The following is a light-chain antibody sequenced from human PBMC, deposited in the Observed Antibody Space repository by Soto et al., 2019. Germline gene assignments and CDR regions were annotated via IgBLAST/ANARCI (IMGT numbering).Light chain of an antibody. CDR1: SSDVGAYNY. V-gene: IGLV2-8*01. J-gene: IGLJ1*01. CDR2: EVS. CDR3: SSYAGSNTSV. Sequence: QSVLTQPPSASGSPGQSVTISCTGTSSDVGAYNYVSWYQQHPGKAPKLMIYEVSKRPSGVPDRFSGSKSGNTASLTVSGLQAEDETDYYCSSYAGSNTSVFGTGTKLTVL.